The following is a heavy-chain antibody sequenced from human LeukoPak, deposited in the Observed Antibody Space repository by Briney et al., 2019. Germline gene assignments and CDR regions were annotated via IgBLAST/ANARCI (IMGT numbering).Heavy chain of an antibody. CDR2: VRSKACGGTT. CDR1: GFTFGDYA. CDR3: TFIQLWTGTDALDI. Sequence: GRSLRLSCTASGFTFGDYAMSWVRQDLGKGLEWVGFVRSKACGGTTEYAASVKGRFTTSRDESKSIAYLEMNSLKPEDTAVYYCTFIQLWTGTDALDIWGQGTMVTVSS. V-gene: IGHV3-49*04. D-gene: IGHD5-18*01. J-gene: IGHJ3*02.